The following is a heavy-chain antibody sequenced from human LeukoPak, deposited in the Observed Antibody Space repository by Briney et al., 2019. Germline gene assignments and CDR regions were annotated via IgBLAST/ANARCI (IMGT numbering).Heavy chain of an antibody. V-gene: IGHV4-39*07. CDR1: GGSISSSSYY. D-gene: IGHD3-3*01. CDR3: ARGRFLDAFDI. J-gene: IGHJ3*02. CDR2: IYYSGST. Sequence: PSETLSLTCTVSGGSISSSSYYWGWIRQPPGKGLEWIGSIYYSGSTYYNPSLKSRVTISVDTSRNQFSLKLSSVTAADTAVYYCARGRFLDAFDIWGQGTMVTVSS.